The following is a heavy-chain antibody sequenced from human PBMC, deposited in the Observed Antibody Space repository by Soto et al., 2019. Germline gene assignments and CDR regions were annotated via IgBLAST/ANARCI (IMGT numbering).Heavy chain of an antibody. J-gene: IGHJ4*02. CDR2: IFSTEHF. CDR3: AREGGGDRFDH. CDR1: VSFGTYY. Sequence: QVRLQESGPGLVQPSETLSLTCDGVSFGTYYWGWIRQPPGKGLEWLGYIFSTEHFKYNPSLKSRLTISVDTSKTQVSLRLTSVTAADTAVYYCAREGGGDRFDHWGQGTLVTVSS. D-gene: IGHD3-16*02. V-gene: IGHV4-59*01.